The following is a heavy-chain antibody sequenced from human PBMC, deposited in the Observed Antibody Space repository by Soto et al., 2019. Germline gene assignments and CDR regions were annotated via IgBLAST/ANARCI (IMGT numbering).Heavy chain of an antibody. CDR2: ISGDGNT. CDR3: ARDPGGSFDY. Sequence: EVQLLESGGGLVQPGGSLRLSCAASEFTFSTYAMSWVRQAPGKGLEWVSTISGDGNTHYADSVKGRFTISRDNPKNTLYLQMNSLRGEDTAVYYCARDPGGSFDYWGQGTLVTVFS. CDR1: EFTFSTYA. J-gene: IGHJ4*02. V-gene: IGHV3-23*01. D-gene: IGHD1-26*01.